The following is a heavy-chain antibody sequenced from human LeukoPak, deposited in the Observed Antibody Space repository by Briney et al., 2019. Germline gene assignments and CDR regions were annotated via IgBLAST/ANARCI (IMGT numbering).Heavy chain of an antibody. V-gene: IGHV3-23*01. J-gene: IGHJ4*02. CDR3: ARDLSSDGSFGDY. CDR2: ISNNGGYT. Sequence: GGSLRLSCAASGFTFSSSAMSWVRQAPGKGLEWVSAISNNGGYTYYADSLKGRFTVSRDNAKNSLYLQMNNLSADDTAVYYCARDLSSDGSFGDYWGQGTLVTVSS. CDR1: GFTFSSSA. D-gene: IGHD1-26*01.